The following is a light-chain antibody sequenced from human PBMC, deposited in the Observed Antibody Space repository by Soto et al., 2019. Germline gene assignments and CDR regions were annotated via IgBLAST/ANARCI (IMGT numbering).Light chain of an antibody. J-gene: IGKJ2*01. CDR2: DAS. Sequence: EIVLTQSPATLSLSPGERATLSCRASQGVSSYLAWYQQKPGQAPRLLIYDASNRATGIPARFSGSGSGTDFTLTISSLEPEDFAVYYCQQSSNWPPYTFGQGTKLEIK. CDR3: QQSSNWPPYT. CDR1: QGVSSY. V-gene: IGKV3-11*01.